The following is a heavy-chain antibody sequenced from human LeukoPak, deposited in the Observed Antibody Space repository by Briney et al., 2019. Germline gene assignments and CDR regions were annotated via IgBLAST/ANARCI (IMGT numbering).Heavy chain of an antibody. D-gene: IGHD4-17*01. J-gene: IGHJ4*02. V-gene: IGHV4-39*01. CDR2: IYYSGST. Sequence: SETLSLTCTVSGGSISSSSYYWGWIRQPPGKGLEWIGSIYYSGSTYYNPSLKSRVTISVDTSNSQFSLKLSSVTAADTAVYYCARHIDYGDYGSYFDYWGQGTLVTVSS. CDR1: GGSISSSSYY. CDR3: ARHIDYGDYGSYFDY.